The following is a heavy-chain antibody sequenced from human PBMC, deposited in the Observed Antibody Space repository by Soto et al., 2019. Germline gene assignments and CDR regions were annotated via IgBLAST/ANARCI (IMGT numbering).Heavy chain of an antibody. CDR1: GFTFRSYA. CDR2: ISGSGGST. CDR3: AKPLPGATIFFDY. J-gene: IGHJ4*02. V-gene: IGHV3-23*01. Sequence: EVQLLESGGGLVQPGGSLRLSCAASGFTFRSYAMSWVRQAPGKGLEWVSAISGSGGSTYYADSVKGRFTISRDNSKNTLYLQMNILRAEDTAVYYCAKPLPGATIFFDYWGQGTLVTVSS. D-gene: IGHD5-12*01.